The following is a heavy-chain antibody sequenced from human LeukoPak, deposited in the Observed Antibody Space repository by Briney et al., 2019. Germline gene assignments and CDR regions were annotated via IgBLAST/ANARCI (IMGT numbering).Heavy chain of an antibody. V-gene: IGHV3-23*01. Sequence: GGSLRLSCAASGFTFSSYAMSWVRQAPGKGLEWVSAISGSGGSTYYADSVKGRFTISRDNSKSTLYLQMNSLRAEDTAVYYCAKAYKEYCSSTSCSFDYWGQGTLVTVSS. J-gene: IGHJ4*02. CDR3: AKAYKEYCSSTSCSFDY. CDR1: GFTFSSYA. D-gene: IGHD2-2*01. CDR2: ISGSGGST.